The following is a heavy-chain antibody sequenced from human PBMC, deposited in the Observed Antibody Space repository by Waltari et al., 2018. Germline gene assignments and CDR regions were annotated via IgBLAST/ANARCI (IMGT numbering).Heavy chain of an antibody. D-gene: IGHD1-1*01. J-gene: IGHJ5*02. V-gene: IGHV4-38-2*01. CDR2: IYHSGST. CDR1: GYSISSGYY. Sequence: QVQLQESGPGLVKPSETLSLTCAVSGYSISSGYYWGWIRQPPGKGLEWIGSIYHSGSTDYNPSLKSRVTISVDTSKNQFSLKLSSVTAADTAVYYCARHAPGTTENWFDPWGQGTLVTVSS. CDR3: ARHAPGTTENWFDP.